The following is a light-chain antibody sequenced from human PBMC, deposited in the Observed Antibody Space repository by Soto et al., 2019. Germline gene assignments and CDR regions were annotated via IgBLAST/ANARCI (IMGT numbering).Light chain of an antibody. CDR2: RNN. CDR1: SSSIGRSY. J-gene: IGLJ3*02. V-gene: IGLV1-47*01. Sequence: QSVLTQPPSASGTPGQRVTISCSGSSSSIGRSYVYWYQHLPGTDPRLLIYRNNQRTSGVPDRFSGSKSGTSASLAISGLRSEDEADYYCAAWDDSLSGRVFGGGTKLTVL. CDR3: AAWDDSLSGRV.